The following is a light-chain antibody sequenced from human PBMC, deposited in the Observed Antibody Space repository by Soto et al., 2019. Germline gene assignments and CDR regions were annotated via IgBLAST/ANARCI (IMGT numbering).Light chain of an antibody. CDR3: MQATQFPNR. CDR2: RVS. V-gene: IGKV2-30*02. CDR1: QSLVHSDGIAY. J-gene: IGKJ3*01. Sequence: VVMTQSPLSLPVTLGQPTSISCSSKQSLVHSDGIAYFSWFQHRPGQSPQLLIYRVSNHLSGVPDRFSGSGSGSDFTLKISWVEAEDVGVYYCMQATQFPNRVGPGTKVDIK.